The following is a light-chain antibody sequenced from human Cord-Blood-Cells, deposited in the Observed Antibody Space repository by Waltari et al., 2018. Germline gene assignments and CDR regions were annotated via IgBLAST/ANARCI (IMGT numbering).Light chain of an antibody. CDR2: DVS. V-gene: IGLV2-14*01. CDR3: SSYTSSSTLV. J-gene: IGLJ2*01. CDR1: RSDVGGYHH. Sequence: QSALTQPASVSGSPGQSITISCTGNRSDVGGYHHVSWYQQHPGKAPKLMIYDVSNRPSGVSNRFSGSKSGNTASLTISGLQAEDEADYYCSSYTSSSTLVFGGGTKLTVL.